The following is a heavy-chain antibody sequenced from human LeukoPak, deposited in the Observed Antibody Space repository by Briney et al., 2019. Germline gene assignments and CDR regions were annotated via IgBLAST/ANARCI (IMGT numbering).Heavy chain of an antibody. CDR3: ARDLPKNGYPYYYYYGMDV. Sequence: GGSLRLSCAASGFTFSSYAMHWVRQAPGKGLEWVAVISYDGSNKYYADSVRGRFTISRENSKNTLYLQMSSLRAEDTAVYYCARDLPKNGYPYYYYYGMDVWGKGTTVTVSS. V-gene: IGHV3-30*04. CDR1: GFTFSSYA. CDR2: ISYDGSNK. J-gene: IGHJ6*04. D-gene: IGHD5-18*01.